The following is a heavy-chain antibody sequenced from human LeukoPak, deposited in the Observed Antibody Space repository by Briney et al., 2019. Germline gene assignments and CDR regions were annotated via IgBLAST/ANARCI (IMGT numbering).Heavy chain of an antibody. V-gene: IGHV4-4*02. CDR2: IYHSGST. J-gene: IGHJ4*02. Sequence: PSGTLSLTCAVSGGSISSSNWWSWVRQPPGKGLEWIGEIYHSGSTNYNPSLKSRVTISVDKSKNQFSLKLSSVTAADTAVYYCARDGSRGSYSYYFDYWGQGTLVTVSS. CDR1: GGSISSSNW. D-gene: IGHD1-26*01. CDR3: ARDGSRGSYSYYFDY.